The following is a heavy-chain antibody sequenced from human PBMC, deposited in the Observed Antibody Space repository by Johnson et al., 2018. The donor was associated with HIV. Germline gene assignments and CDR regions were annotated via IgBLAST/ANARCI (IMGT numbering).Heavy chain of an antibody. Sequence: VQLVESGGDLVQPGGSLRLSCVASGFPFSQYWMSWVRQAPGKGLEWLANIKEDGSEDYYVDSLKGRFTISRDNAQSSLYLQMENLRAEDSAIYYCARDGVYSSPHDAFDIWGQGTTVTVSS. V-gene: IGHV3-7*05. CDR1: GFPFSQYW. CDR2: IKEDGSED. CDR3: ARDGVYSSPHDAFDI. J-gene: IGHJ3*02. D-gene: IGHD6-13*01.